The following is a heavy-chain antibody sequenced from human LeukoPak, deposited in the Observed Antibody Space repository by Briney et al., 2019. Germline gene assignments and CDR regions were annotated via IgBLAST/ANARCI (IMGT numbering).Heavy chain of an antibody. Sequence: GESLRISCKGAGYSFTTCWITWVRQMPGKCVEWRGTIDPSDSSTNYSPSLQGHVTISADKSITTAYPQWGSLKASASAIYYCARGDGDLYAFDYWGQGTLVTVSS. CDR3: ARGDGDLYAFDY. CDR1: GYSFTTCW. J-gene: IGHJ4*02. D-gene: IGHD3-10*01. CDR2: IDPSDSST. V-gene: IGHV5-10-1*01.